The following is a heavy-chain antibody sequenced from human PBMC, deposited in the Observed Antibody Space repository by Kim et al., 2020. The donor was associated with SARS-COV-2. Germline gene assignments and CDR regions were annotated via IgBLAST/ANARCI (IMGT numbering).Heavy chain of an antibody. Sequence: GGSLRLSCAASGFTFTTYAMSWVRQAPGRGMEWVSAISRFGNRTYYAESVRGRFTISRDNSMNMVYLQMDSLRADDSAIYYCANGAAPWVWGRGTLVTVS. J-gene: IGHJ4*02. CDR2: ISRFGNRT. CDR3: ANGAAPWV. V-gene: IGHV3-23*01. CDR1: GFTFTTYA. D-gene: IGHD2-15*01.